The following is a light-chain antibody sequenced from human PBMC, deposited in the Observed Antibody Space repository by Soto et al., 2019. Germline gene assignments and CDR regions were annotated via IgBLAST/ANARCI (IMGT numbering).Light chain of an antibody. CDR3: QQCARSPLT. V-gene: IGKV3-20*01. Sequence: EIVLTQSPGTLSLSPGESATLSCRASQSVTNNYLAWYQQEPGQAPRLLIADASRRATGIPDRFSGSGSGTEFTLTISRLEPEDFAVYYCQQCARSPLTFGQGTKVEMK. CDR1: QSVTNNY. J-gene: IGKJ1*01. CDR2: DAS.